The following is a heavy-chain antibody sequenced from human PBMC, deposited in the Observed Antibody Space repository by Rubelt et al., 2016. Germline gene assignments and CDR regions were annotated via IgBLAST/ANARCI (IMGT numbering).Heavy chain of an antibody. CDR2: IWYGGSNK. Sequence: GGGVVQPGRSLRLSCAASGFTFSSYAMHWVRQAPGKGLEWVTVIWYGGSNKKYAESVKGRFTVSRDNSKNTLYLQRNLLRAEDTALYYCARSLGYNSGYRDHYYYGMDVWGQGTTVTVSS. CDR1: GFTFSSYA. J-gene: IGHJ6*02. V-gene: IGHV3-33*08. D-gene: IGHD5-18*01. CDR3: ARSLGYNSGYRDHYYYGMDV.